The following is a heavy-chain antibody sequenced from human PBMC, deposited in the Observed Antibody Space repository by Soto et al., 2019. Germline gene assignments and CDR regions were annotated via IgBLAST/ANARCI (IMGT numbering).Heavy chain of an antibody. CDR2: TYYRSKWYN. CDR3: AREYRLEYGDYDILTPLAP. V-gene: IGHV6-1*01. D-gene: IGHD3-9*01. CDR1: GDSVSSNSAA. J-gene: IGHJ5*02. Sequence: SQTLSLTCAISGDSVSSNSAAWNWIRQSPSRGLEWLGRTYYRSKWYNDYAVSVKSRITINPDTSKNQFSLQLNSVTPEDTAVYYCAREYRLEYGDYDILTPLAPWGQGTLVTVSS.